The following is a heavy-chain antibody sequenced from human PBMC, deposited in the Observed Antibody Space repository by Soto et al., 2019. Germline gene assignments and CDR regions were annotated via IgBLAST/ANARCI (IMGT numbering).Heavy chain of an antibody. CDR2: IYPGDSDT. D-gene: IGHD2-2*01. CDR3: ARGYCGTTNCYYHWFDP. CDR1: GYSFTNSW. V-gene: IGHV5-51*01. J-gene: IGHJ5*02. Sequence: GESLKICWKGVGYSFTNSWIGWVRQMPGKGLEWMGIIYPGDSDTRYSPSFKGQVTISADKSTSTAYLQWSSLKASDTAMYYCARGYCGTTNCYYHWFDPWGQGTRVTVSS.